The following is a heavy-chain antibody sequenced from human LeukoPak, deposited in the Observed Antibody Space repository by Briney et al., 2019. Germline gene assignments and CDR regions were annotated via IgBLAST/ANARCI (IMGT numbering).Heavy chain of an antibody. D-gene: IGHD3-10*01. CDR2: VHAGDSDT. J-gene: IGHJ5*02. Sequence: GESLEISCKGSGHSFTNYWIGWVRQLPGKGLEWMGIVHAGDSDTRYSPSFQGQVTISADKSISTAYLQWSSLKASDTAIYYCARSSVGDFPYNNWFDPWGQGTLVTVSS. CDR3: ARSSVGDFPYNNWFDP. CDR1: GHSFTNYW. V-gene: IGHV5-51*01.